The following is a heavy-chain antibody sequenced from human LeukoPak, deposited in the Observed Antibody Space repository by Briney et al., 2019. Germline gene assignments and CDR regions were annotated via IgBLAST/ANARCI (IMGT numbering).Heavy chain of an antibody. CDR1: GGTFTSYG. CDR3: STVGSSASDPYDY. V-gene: IGHV1-69*13. Sequence: ASVKVSCKASGGTFTSYGISWVRQAPGQGLEWMGGIIPVFGTTKYAQKFQGRVTITADQSSRTAYMEMSSLRSEDTALYYCSTVGSSASDPYDYWGQGTLVTVSS. J-gene: IGHJ4*02. CDR2: IIPVFGTT. D-gene: IGHD2-2*01.